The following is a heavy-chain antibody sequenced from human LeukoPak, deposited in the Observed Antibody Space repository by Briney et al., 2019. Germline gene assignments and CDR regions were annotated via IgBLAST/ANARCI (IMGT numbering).Heavy chain of an antibody. CDR3: ARDPGRGSGWYNDY. CDR2: ISGISSNI. J-gene: IGHJ4*02. Sequence: PGGSLRLSCAASGFTFSSYSMNWVRQAPGKGLEWISYISGISSNIYYADSVKGRFTISRDNAKNSLYLQMNSLRAEDTALYHCARDPGRGSGWYNDYWGQGTLVTVSS. CDR1: GFTFSSYS. V-gene: IGHV3-48*04. D-gene: IGHD6-19*01.